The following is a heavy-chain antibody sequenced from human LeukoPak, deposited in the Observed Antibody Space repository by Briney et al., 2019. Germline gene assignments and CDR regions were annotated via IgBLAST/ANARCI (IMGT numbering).Heavy chain of an antibody. J-gene: IGHJ5*02. CDR1: GRSISNSDW. Sequence: KTSETLSLTCVVSGRSISNSDWWSWVRQPPGKGLEWIGEIHLSGITNYNPSLKSRLTMSIDKSKNQFSLNLRPVTAADTAVYYCARVGTSYWRQNDLWGQGTLVIVSS. CDR2: IHLSGIT. CDR3: ARVGTSYWRQNDL. V-gene: IGHV4-4*02. D-gene: IGHD1-1*01.